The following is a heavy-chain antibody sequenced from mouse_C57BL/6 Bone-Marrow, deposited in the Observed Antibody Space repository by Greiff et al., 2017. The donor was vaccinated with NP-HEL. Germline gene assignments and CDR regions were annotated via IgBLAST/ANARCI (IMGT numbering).Heavy chain of an antibody. CDR3: TRDGNYEDAMDY. D-gene: IGHD2-1*01. J-gene: IGHJ4*01. CDR1: GFTFSDAW. Sequence: VQLKESGGGLVQPGGSMKLSCAASGFTFSDAWMDWVRQSPEKGLEWVAEIRNKANNHATYYAESVKGRFTISRDDSKSSVYLQMNSLRAEDTGIYYCTRDGNYEDAMDYWGQGTSVTVSS. V-gene: IGHV6-6*01. CDR2: IRNKANNHAT.